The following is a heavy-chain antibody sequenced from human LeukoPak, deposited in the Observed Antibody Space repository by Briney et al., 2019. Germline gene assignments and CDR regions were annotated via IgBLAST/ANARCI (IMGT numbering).Heavy chain of an antibody. D-gene: IGHD3-22*01. CDR1: GGSISSYY. Sequence: SETLSLTCTVSGGSISSYYWSWIRQPPGKGLEWIGYIYYSGSTNYNPSLKSGVTISVDTSKNQFSLKLSSVTAADTAVYYCARDYFHDSSGYYFYPWGQGTMVTVSS. CDR2: IYYSGST. J-gene: IGHJ3*01. CDR3: ARDYFHDSSGYYFYP. V-gene: IGHV4-59*01.